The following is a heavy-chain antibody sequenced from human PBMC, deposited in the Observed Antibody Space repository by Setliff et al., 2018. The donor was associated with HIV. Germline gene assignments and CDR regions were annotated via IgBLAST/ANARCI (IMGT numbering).Heavy chain of an antibody. J-gene: IGHJ3*02. V-gene: IGHV4-59*08. D-gene: IGHD3-22*01. CDR3: ARSLVPSGYYSGSHAFDI. CDR1: GASIRGHY. CDR2: IYYSGNT. Sequence: SETLSLTCSVSGASIRGHYWSWIRQSPGKGLEWIGNIYYSGNTNYNPSFKSRVTISVDTSKNQFSLRVNSVTAADTAVYYCARSLVPSGYYSGSHAFDIWGQGTKVTVSS.